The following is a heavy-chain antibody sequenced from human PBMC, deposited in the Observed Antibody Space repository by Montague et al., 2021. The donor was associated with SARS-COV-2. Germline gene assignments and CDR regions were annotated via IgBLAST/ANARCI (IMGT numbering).Heavy chain of an antibody. V-gene: IGHV2-70*01. Sequence: PALVKPTQTLTLTCTFSGLSLSTSGMCVSWIRQPPGKALEWLALIAWDDDKYYSTSLKTRLTISKYTSKNQVVLTMTNMDPVDTATYYCARVTTVTYPYYYYNGMDVWGQGTTVTVSS. D-gene: IGHD4-11*01. J-gene: IGHJ6*02. CDR1: GLSLSTSGMC. CDR3: ARVTTVTYPYYYYNGMDV. CDR2: IAWDDDK.